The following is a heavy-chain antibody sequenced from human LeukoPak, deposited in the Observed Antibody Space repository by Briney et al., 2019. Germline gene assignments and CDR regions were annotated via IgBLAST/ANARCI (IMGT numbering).Heavy chain of an antibody. J-gene: IGHJ5*02. CDR2: ISASRGTT. D-gene: IGHD2-2*01. CDR1: GFTFNSYA. CDR3: AKEPREYCSSTSCPNWFDL. V-gene: IGHV3-23*01. Sequence: GGSLRLSCAASGFTFNSYAMGWVRQAPGKGLEWVSAISASRGTTYYADSVKGRFTISRDNSENTLFLQMNSLRAEDMAVYYCAKEPREYCSSTSCPNWFDLWGQGTLVTVSS.